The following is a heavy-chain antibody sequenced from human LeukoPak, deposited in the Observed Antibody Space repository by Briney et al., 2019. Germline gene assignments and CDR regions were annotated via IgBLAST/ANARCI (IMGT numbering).Heavy chain of an antibody. J-gene: IGHJ4*02. D-gene: IGHD6-19*01. CDR3: ARGRAVAEY. V-gene: IGHV4-4*07. CDR2: INTSGST. Sequence: PSETLSLTCTVSGGSISNYYWSWIRQPAGKGLEWIGRINTSGSTNYNPSLKSRVTMSADTSMNQFSLQLSSVTATDTAVYYCARGRAVAEYWGQGILVTVSS. CDR1: GGSISNYY.